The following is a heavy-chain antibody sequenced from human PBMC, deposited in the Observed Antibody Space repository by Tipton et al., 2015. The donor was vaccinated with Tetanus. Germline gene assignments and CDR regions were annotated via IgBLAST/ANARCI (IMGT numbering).Heavy chain of an antibody. CDR2: IFPQFGTA. CDR3: VRPARYCSGGSCFLALDF. J-gene: IGHJ4*02. Sequence: QLVQSGAEVKKPGSSVRVSCKTFGVTFSSYAINWVRQAPGQGLEWMGGIFPQFGTANYAPEFQDRVTLTADASTETAYMELRSLRSEDTAVYYCVRPARYCSGGSCFLALDFWGQGILVTVSS. CDR1: GVTFSSYA. V-gene: IGHV1-69*01. D-gene: IGHD2-15*01.